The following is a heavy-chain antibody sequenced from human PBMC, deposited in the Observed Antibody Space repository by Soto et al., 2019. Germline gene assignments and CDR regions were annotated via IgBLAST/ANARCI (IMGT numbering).Heavy chain of an antibody. Sequence: SETLSLTCTVSGGSINSYYWSWVRQPPGKGLEWIGYIFRSGSTTSNPSLKSRLIISIDMSKNQFSLKLTSVTAADTAVYYCARFSRMEAADYWGQGTLVTVSS. CDR3: ARFSRMEAADY. CDR2: IFRSGST. CDR1: GGSINSYY. V-gene: IGHV4-59*01. D-gene: IGHD6-13*01. J-gene: IGHJ4*02.